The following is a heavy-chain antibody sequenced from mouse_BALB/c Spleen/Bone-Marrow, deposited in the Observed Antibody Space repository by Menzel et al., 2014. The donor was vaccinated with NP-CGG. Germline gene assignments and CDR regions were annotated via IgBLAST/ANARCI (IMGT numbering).Heavy chain of an antibody. J-gene: IGHJ3*01. CDR2: IRSKSNNYAT. D-gene: IGHD3-2*01. CDR1: GLTFNTYA. Sequence: EVHLVESGGGLVQPKGSLKLSCAASGLTFNTYAMNWVRQAPGKGLEWVARIRSKSNNYATYYADSVKDRFTISRDDSQSMLYLQMNNLKTEDTAMYYCVRRDSSGYWFAYWGQGTLVTVSA. CDR3: VRRDSSGYWFAY. V-gene: IGHV10-1*02.